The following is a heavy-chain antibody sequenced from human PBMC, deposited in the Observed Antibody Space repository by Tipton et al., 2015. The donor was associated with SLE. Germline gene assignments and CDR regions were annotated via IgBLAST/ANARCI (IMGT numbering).Heavy chain of an antibody. J-gene: IGHJ2*01. D-gene: IGHD3-22*01. V-gene: IGHV3-7*01. CDR3: AKTTMILVVPPRDWYFDL. Sequence: SLRLSCAASGFTFSSYWMSWVRQAPGKGLEWVANIKQDGSEKYYVDSVKGRFTISRDNAKNSLYLQMNSLRAEDTAVYYCAKTTMILVVPPRDWYFDLWGRGTLVTVS. CDR1: GFTFSSYW. CDR2: IKQDGSEK.